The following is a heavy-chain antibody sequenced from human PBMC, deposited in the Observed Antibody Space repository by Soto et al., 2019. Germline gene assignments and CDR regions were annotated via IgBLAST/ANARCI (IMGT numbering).Heavy chain of an antibody. J-gene: IGHJ4*02. CDR2: IWYDGSNK. D-gene: IGHD3-22*01. V-gene: IGHV3-33*01. CDR3: ARDRAYYDSSGYSYYFDY. CDR1: GFTFSSYG. Sequence: ESGGGVVQPGRSLRLSCAASGFTFSSYGMHWVHQAPGKGLEWVAVIWYDGSNKYYADSVKGRFTISRDNSKNTLYLQMNSLRAEDTAVYYCARDRAYYDSSGYSYYFDYWGQGTLVTVSS.